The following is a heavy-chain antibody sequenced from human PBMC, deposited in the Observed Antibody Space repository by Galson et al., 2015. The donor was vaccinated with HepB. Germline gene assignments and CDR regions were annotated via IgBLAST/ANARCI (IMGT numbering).Heavy chain of an antibody. Sequence: SLRLSCAASGFPFSNYAMHWVRQTPGKGLEWMTVILHDAHNRYYADSVDGRFTVSRDNSKNTVYLQMHSLRPEDTAIYYCARRAGASGGFSFDYWGQGSPVTVSS. CDR1: GFPFSNYA. CDR2: ILHDAHNR. CDR3: ARRAGASGGFSFDY. J-gene: IGHJ4*02. D-gene: IGHD3-16*01. V-gene: IGHV3-30*04.